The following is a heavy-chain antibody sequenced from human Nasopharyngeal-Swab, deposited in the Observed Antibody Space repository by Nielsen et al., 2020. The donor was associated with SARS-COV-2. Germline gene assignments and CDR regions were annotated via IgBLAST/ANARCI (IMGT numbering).Heavy chain of an antibody. D-gene: IGHD6-19*01. V-gene: IGHV3-23*01. CDR3: AKVEYSSVYYFDY. J-gene: IGHJ4*02. CDR2: ISGSGDTT. CDR1: GFTFSSYA. Sequence: GESLKISCAASGFTFSSYAMSWVRQAPGKGLEWVSIISGSGDTTYYADSVKGRFTISRDNSKNTLYLQMNSLRAEDTAVYYCAKVEYSSVYYFDYWGQGTLVTVSS.